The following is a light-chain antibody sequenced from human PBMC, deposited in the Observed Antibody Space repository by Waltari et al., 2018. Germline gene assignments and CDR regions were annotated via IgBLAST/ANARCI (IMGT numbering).Light chain of an antibody. CDR1: QSVGRT. Sequence: EIVLTQSPASLSLSPGDRATLSCRASQSVGRTLAWYQQRPGQAPRLLIYDASSRATGIPNRFSGSGSGTDFSLTISRREPEDFAVYYCQKYGTRPATFGQGTKVEVK. CDR2: DAS. J-gene: IGKJ1*01. CDR3: QKYGTRPAT. V-gene: IGKV3-20*01.